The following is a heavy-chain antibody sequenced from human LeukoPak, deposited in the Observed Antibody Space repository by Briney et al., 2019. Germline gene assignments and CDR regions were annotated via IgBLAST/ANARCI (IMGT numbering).Heavy chain of an antibody. CDR1: GGSISSSSYY. CDR2: MYYSGST. V-gene: IGHV4-39*01. Sequence: PSETLSLTCTVSGGSISSSSYYWGWIGQPPGKGLGWIGCMYYSGSTYYNPSLKSRVTISVDTSKNQFSLKLSSVTAADTAVYYCARPQYSYGLDWGQGTLVTVSS. J-gene: IGHJ4*02. CDR3: ARPQYSYGLD. D-gene: IGHD5-18*01.